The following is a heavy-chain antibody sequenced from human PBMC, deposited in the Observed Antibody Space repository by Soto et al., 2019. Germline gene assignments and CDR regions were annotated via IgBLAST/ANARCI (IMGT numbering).Heavy chain of an antibody. CDR1: GFTFSSYS. D-gene: IGHD5-18*01. CDR2: ISSSSGYI. V-gene: IGHV3-21*01. Sequence: PGGSLRLSCAASGFTFSSYSMNWVRQAPGKGLEWVSSISSSSGYIYYADSVKGRFTISRDNAKNSLYLQMNSLRAEDTAVYYCAREESLPVDTAMVRRAGAFDIWGQGTMVTVSS. J-gene: IGHJ3*02. CDR3: AREESLPVDTAMVRRAGAFDI.